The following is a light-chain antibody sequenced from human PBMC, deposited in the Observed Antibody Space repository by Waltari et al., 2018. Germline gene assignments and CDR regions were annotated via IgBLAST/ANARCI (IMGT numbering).Light chain of an antibody. J-gene: IGKJ4*01. CDR2: HAS. V-gene: IGKV3D-15*01. Sequence: VVMTQSPATLSVSPGERATLSCRASQSIATDLSWYQHKPGQAPRLLIYHASTRATAMPTRFRGSVSGTDFTLTISGLQSGDSAVYYGQQYNRWPPLTFGGGTKVEI. CDR1: QSIATD. CDR3: QQYNRWPPLT.